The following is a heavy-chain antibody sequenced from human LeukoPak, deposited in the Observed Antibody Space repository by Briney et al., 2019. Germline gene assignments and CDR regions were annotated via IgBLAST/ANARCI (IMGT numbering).Heavy chain of an antibody. J-gene: IGHJ4*02. V-gene: IGHV3-66*01. Sequence: GGSLRLSCTASGSSVDSRFMNWVRQAPGKGPEWVSFITPGGHTDYTESVKGRFTIYRDNVRNTLSPQMNSLRVEDTAVYYCARGTSGTTTFDFWGPGTLVTVSS. D-gene: IGHD1-7*01. CDR3: ARGTSGTTTFDF. CDR2: ITPGGHT. CDR1: GSSVDSRF.